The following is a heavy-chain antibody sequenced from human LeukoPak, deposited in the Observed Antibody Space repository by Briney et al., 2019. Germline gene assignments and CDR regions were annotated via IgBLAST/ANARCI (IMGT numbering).Heavy chain of an antibody. J-gene: IGHJ3*02. D-gene: IGHD2-21*02. CDR3: AREGRVVVVTSDAFDI. Sequence: GGSLRLSCAASGFTFSSYEMNWVRQAPGKGLEWVSYISSSGSSIYYADSVKGRFTISRDSSKNTLYLQMNSLRAEDTAVYYCAREGRVVVVTSDAFDIWGQGAMVTVSS. CDR2: ISSSGSSI. V-gene: IGHV3-48*03. CDR1: GFTFSSYE.